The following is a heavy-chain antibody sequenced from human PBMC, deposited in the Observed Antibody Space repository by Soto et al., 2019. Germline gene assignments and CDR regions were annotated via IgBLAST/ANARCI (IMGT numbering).Heavy chain of an antibody. CDR1: GYTFTSYG. Sequence: GASVKVSCKASGYTFTSYGSRWVRQAPGQGLEWMGWISAYNGNTKYAQKLQGRVTMTTDTSTSTADMELRSLRSDDTAVYYCAREPNYFDYWGQGTLVTVSS. J-gene: IGHJ4*02. CDR2: ISAYNGNT. CDR3: AREPNYFDY. V-gene: IGHV1-18*01.